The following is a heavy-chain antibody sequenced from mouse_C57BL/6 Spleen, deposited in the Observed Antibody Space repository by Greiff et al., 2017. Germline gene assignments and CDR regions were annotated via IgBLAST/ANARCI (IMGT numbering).Heavy chain of an antibody. Sequence: QVHVKQSGAELVRPGASVTLSCKASGYTFTDYEMHWVKQTPVHGLEWIGAIDPETGGTAYNQKFKGKAILTADKSSSTAYMELLSLTSEDPAVYYCTRNGNFRYFDVWGTGTTATVSS. CDR3: TRNGNFRYFDV. CDR2: IDPETGGT. J-gene: IGHJ1*03. D-gene: IGHD2-1*01. V-gene: IGHV1-15*01. CDR1: GYTFTDYE.